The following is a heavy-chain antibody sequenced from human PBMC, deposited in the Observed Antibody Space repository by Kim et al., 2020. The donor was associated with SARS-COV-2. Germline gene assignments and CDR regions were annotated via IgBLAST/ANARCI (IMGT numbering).Heavy chain of an antibody. V-gene: IGHV4-34*01. Sequence: SETLSLTCAVYGGSFSGYYWSWIRQPPGKGLEWIGEINHSGSTNYNPSLKSRVTISVDTSKNQFSLKLSSMTAADTAVYYCARALVRITMIVFDYWGQGTLVTVSS. D-gene: IGHD3-22*01. J-gene: IGHJ4*02. CDR3: ARALVRITMIVFDY. CDR1: GGSFSGYY. CDR2: INHSGST.